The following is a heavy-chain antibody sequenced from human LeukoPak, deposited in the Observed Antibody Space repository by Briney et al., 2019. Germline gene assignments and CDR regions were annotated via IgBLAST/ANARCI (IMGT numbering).Heavy chain of an antibody. J-gene: IGHJ5*02. D-gene: IGHD6-19*01. V-gene: IGHV1-69*06. CDR3: ARDWSVAVADAAEATYNWFDP. CDR1: GGTFSSYA. Sequence: ASVKVSCKASGGTFSSYAISWVRQAPGQGLEWMGGIIPIFGTANYAQKFQGRVTITADKSTSTAYMELSSLRSEDTAVYYCARDWSVAVADAAEATYNWFDPWGQGTLVTVSS. CDR2: IIPIFGTA.